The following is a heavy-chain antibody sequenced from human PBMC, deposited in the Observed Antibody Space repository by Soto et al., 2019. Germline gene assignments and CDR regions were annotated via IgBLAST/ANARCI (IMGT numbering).Heavy chain of an antibody. D-gene: IGHD3-22*01. Sequence: QVQLVQSGAEVKKPGSSVKVSCKASGGTFSSYAISWVRQAPGQGLEWMGGIITIFGTANYEQKFQGRVTITADESTSTAYMELSSLRSEDTAVYYCARRQINLAIVVVSTNYYYYGMDVWGQGTTVTVSS. CDR1: GGTFSSYA. CDR2: IITIFGTA. CDR3: ARRQINLAIVVVSTNYYYYGMDV. J-gene: IGHJ6*02. V-gene: IGHV1-69*01.